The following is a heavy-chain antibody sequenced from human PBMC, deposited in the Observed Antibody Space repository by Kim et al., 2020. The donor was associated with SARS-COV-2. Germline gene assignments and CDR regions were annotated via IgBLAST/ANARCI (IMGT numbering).Heavy chain of an antibody. Sequence: SVKVSCKASGGTFSSYAISWVRQAPGQGLEWMGGIIPIFGTANYAQKFQGRVTITADESTSTAYMELSSLRSEDTAVYYCARDNLYCSGGSCYSWADYWGQGTLVTVSS. CDR1: GGTFSSYA. CDR3: ARDNLYCSGGSCYSWADY. J-gene: IGHJ4*02. CDR2: IIPIFGTA. D-gene: IGHD2-15*01. V-gene: IGHV1-69*13.